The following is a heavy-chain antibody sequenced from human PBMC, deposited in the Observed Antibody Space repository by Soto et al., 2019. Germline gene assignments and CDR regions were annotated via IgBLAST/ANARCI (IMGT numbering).Heavy chain of an antibody. CDR2: ISAYNGNT. Sequence: ASVKVFCKASGYTFTSYGISWVRQAPGQGLEWMGWISAYNGNTNYAQKLQGRVTMTTDTSTSTAYMELRSLRSDDTAVYYCARDRPGADCSGGSCFHYYYYGMDVWGQGTTVTVSS. CDR3: ARDRPGADCSGGSCFHYYYYGMDV. D-gene: IGHD2-15*01. J-gene: IGHJ6*02. V-gene: IGHV1-18*04. CDR1: GYTFTSYG.